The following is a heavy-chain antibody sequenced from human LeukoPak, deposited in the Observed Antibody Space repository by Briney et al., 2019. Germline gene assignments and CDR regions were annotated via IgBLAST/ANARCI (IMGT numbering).Heavy chain of an antibody. Sequence: GGSLRLSCAASGFTFSIYTMNWVRQAPGKGLEWVSYISSSSSTIHYADSVKGRFTISRDNAKKSLYLQVTSLRAETTPVYYGASEADVQYSSSDYWGQGTQVTVSS. CDR1: GFTFSIYT. J-gene: IGHJ4*02. CDR2: ISSSSSTI. D-gene: IGHD6-6*01. CDR3: ASEADVQYSSSDY. V-gene: IGHV3-48*01.